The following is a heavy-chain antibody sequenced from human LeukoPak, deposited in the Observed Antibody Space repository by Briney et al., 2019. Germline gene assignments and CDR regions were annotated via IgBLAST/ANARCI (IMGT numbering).Heavy chain of an antibody. Sequence: GGSLRPSCAASGFTFSSYWLSWVRQAPGKGLEWLANIKEDGSEKYYVDSVKGRFTISRDNAKNSLYLQMNSLRAEDTAVYYCAREGNDYGDYGYAFDIWGQGTMVTVSS. D-gene: IGHD4-17*01. CDR1: GFTFSSYW. J-gene: IGHJ3*02. CDR2: IKEDGSEK. CDR3: AREGNDYGDYGYAFDI. V-gene: IGHV3-7*01.